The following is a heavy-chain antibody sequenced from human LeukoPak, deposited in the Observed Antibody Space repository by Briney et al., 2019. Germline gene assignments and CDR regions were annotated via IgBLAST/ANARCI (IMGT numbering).Heavy chain of an antibody. Sequence: SSETLSLTCTVSGGSISSYYWSWIRQPPGKGLEWIGYIYYSGSTNYNPSLKSRVTISVDTSKNQFSLKLSSVTAADTAVYYCARDLRPVISNWFDPWGQGTLVTVSS. CDR1: GGSISSYY. D-gene: IGHD2-21*01. V-gene: IGHV4-59*01. CDR2: IYYSGST. J-gene: IGHJ5*02. CDR3: ARDLRPVISNWFDP.